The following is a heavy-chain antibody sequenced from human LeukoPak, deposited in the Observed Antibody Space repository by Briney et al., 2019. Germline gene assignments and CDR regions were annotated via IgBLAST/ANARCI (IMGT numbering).Heavy chain of an antibody. CDR2: IGGRTSTT. CDR3: ARDRVYYMDV. Sequence: GGSLRLSCAASGFTFSDYNTNWVRQAPGQGLEWLSHIGGRTSTTYYADSVEGRFTISRDNAKNSLYLQMNGLSDEDTAVYYCARDRVYYMDVWGKGTTVTVSS. CDR1: GFTFSDYN. J-gene: IGHJ6*03. V-gene: IGHV3-48*02.